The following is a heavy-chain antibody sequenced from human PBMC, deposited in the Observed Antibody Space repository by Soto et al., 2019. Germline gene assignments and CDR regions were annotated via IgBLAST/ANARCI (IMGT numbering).Heavy chain of an antibody. CDR3: ARDFVRLWFGELLYGYNWFDP. V-gene: IGHV1-18*01. D-gene: IGHD3-10*01. J-gene: IGHJ5*02. CDR1: GYTFTSYG. Sequence: ASVKVSCKASGYTFTSYGISWVRQAPGQGLEWMGWISAYNGNTNYAQKLQGRVTMTTDTSTSTAYMELRSLRSDGTAVYYCARDFVRLWFGELLYGYNWFDPWGQGTLVTVSS. CDR2: ISAYNGNT.